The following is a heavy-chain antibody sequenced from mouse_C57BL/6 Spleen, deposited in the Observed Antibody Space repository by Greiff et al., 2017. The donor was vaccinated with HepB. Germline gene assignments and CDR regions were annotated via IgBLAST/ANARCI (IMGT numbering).Heavy chain of an antibody. CDR2: IYPGDGDT. CDR3: ASGSSYWYFDV. J-gene: IGHJ1*03. CDR1: GYAFSSYW. V-gene: IGHV1-80*01. Sequence: VKVVESGAELVKPGASVKISCKASGYAFSSYWMNWVKQRPGKGLEWIGQIYPGDGDTNYNGKFKGKATLTADKSSSTAYMQLSSLTSEDSAVYFCASGSSYWYFDVWGTGTTVTVSS. D-gene: IGHD1-1*01.